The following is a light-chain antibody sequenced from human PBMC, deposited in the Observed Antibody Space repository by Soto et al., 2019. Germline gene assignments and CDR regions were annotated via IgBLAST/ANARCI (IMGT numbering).Light chain of an antibody. CDR1: QSIGTY. Sequence: DAQMTQSPSSLSASVGDSVTITCRASQSIGTYLDWYQHKPGKAPKLLIYAASSLQSGVTSRFSGSGSGTDFTLTIRSLQPEDFGAYYCQERHSIFGQGTKLEI. J-gene: IGKJ2*01. CDR2: AAS. CDR3: QERHSI. V-gene: IGKV1-39*01.